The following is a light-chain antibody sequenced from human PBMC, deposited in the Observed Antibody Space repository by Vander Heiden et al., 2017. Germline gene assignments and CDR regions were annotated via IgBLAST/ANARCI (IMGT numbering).Light chain of an antibody. V-gene: IGKV1-13*02. CDR2: DAS. J-gene: IGKJ1*01. CDR3: QQCNSYPRWT. CDR1: QGISSA. Sequence: AIQLTQSPSSLSASVGDRVTITCRPSQGISSALAWYQQKPGKAPKLLIYDASRLESGVPSRFSGSGSETDFTLTISSLQPEDFATYYCQQCNSYPRWTFGQGTKVEIK.